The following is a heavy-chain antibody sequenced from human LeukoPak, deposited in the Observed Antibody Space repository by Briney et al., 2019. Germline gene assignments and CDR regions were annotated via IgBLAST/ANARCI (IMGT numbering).Heavy chain of an antibody. J-gene: IGHJ6*02. CDR3: AKYAGSVYYYSMDV. Sequence: GGSLRLSCAASGFTFSSYVMSWVRQAPGKGLEWVSTITISGGSTYYADSVKGRFTISRDNSKNTLYLQMNSLRAEDTAVYYCAKYAGSVYYYSMDVWGQGTTVTVSS. D-gene: IGHD3-10*01. CDR1: GFTFSSYV. V-gene: IGHV3-23*01. CDR2: ITISGGST.